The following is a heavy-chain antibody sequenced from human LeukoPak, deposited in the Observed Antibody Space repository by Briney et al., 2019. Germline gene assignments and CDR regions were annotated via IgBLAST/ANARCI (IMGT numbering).Heavy chain of an antibody. CDR1: GFTFTSSA. CDR3: ARNGGYSYGPYYYYYMDV. J-gene: IGHJ6*03. CDR2: IVVGSGNT. V-gene: IGHV1-58*02. D-gene: IGHD5-18*01. Sequence: TSVKVSCKASGFTFTSSAMQWVRQARGQRLEWIGCIVVGSGNTNYAQKFQERVTTTRDMSTSTAYMELSSLRSEDTAVYYCARNGGYSYGPYYYYYMDVWGKGTTVTVSS.